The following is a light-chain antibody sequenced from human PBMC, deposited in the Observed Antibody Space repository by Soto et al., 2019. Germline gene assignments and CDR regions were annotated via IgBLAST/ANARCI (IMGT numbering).Light chain of an antibody. CDR1: QSVNIY. Sequence: EVVMTQFPATLSVSPGERATLSCRASQSVNIYLAWYQQKPGQAPRLLIFGATYRATGIPARFSGSGSGTEFNLTISSLQSEDFVFYFCQQYDDWLRLTFGGGTKVQIK. V-gene: IGKV3D-15*01. CDR2: GAT. CDR3: QQYDDWLRLT. J-gene: IGKJ4*01.